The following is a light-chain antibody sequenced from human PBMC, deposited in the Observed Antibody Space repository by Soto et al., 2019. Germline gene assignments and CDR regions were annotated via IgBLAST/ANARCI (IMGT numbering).Light chain of an antibody. CDR2: EVS. CDR1: SSDVWSYNL. CDR3: CSYAGSSTYV. V-gene: IGLV2-23*02. J-gene: IGLJ1*01. Sequence: QSVLTQPASVSGSPGQSITISCTGTSSDVWSYNLVSWYQQHPGKAPKVMIYEVSKRPSGVPNRFSGSKSGNTASLTISVLQAEDEADYYCCSYAGSSTYVFGTGTKVTVL.